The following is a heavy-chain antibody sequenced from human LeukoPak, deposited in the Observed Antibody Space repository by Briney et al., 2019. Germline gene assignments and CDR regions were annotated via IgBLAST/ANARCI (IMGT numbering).Heavy chain of an antibody. CDR3: TTDIVVVPAVPTSY. D-gene: IGHD2-2*01. CDR1: GFTFSNAW. V-gene: IGHV3-15*01. J-gene: IGHJ4*02. Sequence: GGYLRLYCAASGFTFSNAWMSWVRQAPGKGLEWVGRIKSKTDGGTTDYAAPVKGRFTISRDDSKNTLYLQMNSLKTEDTAVYYCTTDIVVVPAVPTSYWGQGTLVTVSS. CDR2: IKSKTDGGTT.